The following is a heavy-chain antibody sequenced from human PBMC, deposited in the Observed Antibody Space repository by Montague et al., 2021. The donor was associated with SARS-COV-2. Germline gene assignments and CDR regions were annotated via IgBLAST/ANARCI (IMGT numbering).Heavy chain of an antibody. CDR3: ARDAHIGSTWPFSGYGMDV. CDR1: GDSVTSKSAA. CDR2: SAYRSKRHY. V-gene: IGHV6-1*01. D-gene: IGHD6-13*01. Sequence: CAISGDSVTSKSAAWAGRRKTPSSGLDSKGRSAYRSKRHYDYAVSVKSRILIIPNTSENQFSLQLNSVTPEDTAVYYCARDAHIGSTWPFSGYGMDVWGQGTTVTVSS. J-gene: IGHJ6*02.